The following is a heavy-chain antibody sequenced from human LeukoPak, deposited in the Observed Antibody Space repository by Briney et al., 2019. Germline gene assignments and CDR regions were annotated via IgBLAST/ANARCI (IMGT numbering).Heavy chain of an antibody. CDR3: AKEAGYSGYDFPDF. D-gene: IGHD5-12*01. CDR1: GFTSSSYA. CDR2: ISGSAYST. Sequence: PPGGSLRLSCAASGFTSSSYAMSWVRQAPGKGLEWVSAISGSAYSTYYADSVKGRFTISRDNSKNKLYLQMNSLRAEDTAVYYCAKEAGYSGYDFPDFWGQGTLVTVSS. J-gene: IGHJ4*02. V-gene: IGHV3-23*01.